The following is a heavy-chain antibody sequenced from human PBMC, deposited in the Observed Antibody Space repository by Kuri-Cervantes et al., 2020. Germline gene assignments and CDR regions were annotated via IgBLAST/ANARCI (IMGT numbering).Heavy chain of an antibody. D-gene: IGHD3-9*01. CDR2: IDWDDDK. CDR1: GFSLSTRGMC. Sequence: SGPTLVKPPQTFTLTCHFSGFSLSTRGMCVSWIRQPPGKALEWLALIDWDDDKYYSTSLKTRLTISKDTSKNQVVLTMTNMDPVDTATYYCSRTLRYFDWLLVDYWGQGTLVTVSS. J-gene: IGHJ4*02. V-gene: IGHV2-70*01. CDR3: SRTLRYFDWLLVDY.